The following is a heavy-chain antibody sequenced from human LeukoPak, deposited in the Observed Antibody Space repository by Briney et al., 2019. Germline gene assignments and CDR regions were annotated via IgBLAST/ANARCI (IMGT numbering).Heavy chain of an antibody. CDR1: GYTLTELS. Sequence: RASVKVSCKVSGYTLTELSMHWVRQAPGKGLEWMGGFDPEDGETIYAQKFQGRVTMTEDTSTDTAYMELSSLRSEDTAVYYCATLPVGATIVDYWGQGTLVTVSS. D-gene: IGHD1-26*01. CDR3: ATLPVGATIVDY. J-gene: IGHJ4*02. CDR2: FDPEDGET. V-gene: IGHV1-24*01.